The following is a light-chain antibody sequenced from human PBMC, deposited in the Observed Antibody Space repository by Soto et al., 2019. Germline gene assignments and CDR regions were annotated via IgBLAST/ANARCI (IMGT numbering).Light chain of an antibody. CDR3: QAYDYSLTASV. V-gene: IGLV1-40*01. CDR1: SSNLGAGYD. CDR2: GNR. Sequence: QSVLTQPPSVSGVPGERVTIPCTGNSSNLGAGYDVHWYQQLPGTAPKLVIYGNRNRPSGVPERFSGSKSGTSASLAITGLQAEDEGDYYCQAYDYSLTASVFGGGTKVTVL. J-gene: IGLJ3*02.